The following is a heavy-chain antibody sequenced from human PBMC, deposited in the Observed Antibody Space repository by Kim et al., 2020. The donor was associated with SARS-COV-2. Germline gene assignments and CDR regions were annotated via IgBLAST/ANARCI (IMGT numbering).Heavy chain of an antibody. D-gene: IGHD6-13*01. J-gene: IGHJ4*02. V-gene: IGHV3-53*01. Sequence: SYYAESVKCRITISRNNIKNTVYLQMNSRKAEDTAVYYCSNQLGESWFSDWGQGTLVTVSS. CDR2: S. CDR3: SNQLGESWFSD.